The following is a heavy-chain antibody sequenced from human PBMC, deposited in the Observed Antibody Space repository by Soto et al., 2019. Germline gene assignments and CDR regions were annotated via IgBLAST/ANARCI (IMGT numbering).Heavy chain of an antibody. J-gene: IGHJ6*02. D-gene: IGHD5-12*01. V-gene: IGHV5-51*01. CDR1: GYSFTIYW. CDR3: XRLRGDGYTNDYYGMDV. Sequence: GESLKISCKGSGYSFTIYWIGWVRQMPGKGLEWMGIIYPGDSDTRYSPSFQGQVTISADESISTAYLQWSSLKASDTAMYYCXRLRGDGYTNDYYGMDVWGQGTTVTVSS. CDR2: IYPGDSDT.